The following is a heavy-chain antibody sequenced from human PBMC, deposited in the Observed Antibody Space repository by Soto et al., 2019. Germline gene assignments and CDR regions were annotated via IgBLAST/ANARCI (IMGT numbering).Heavy chain of an antibody. CDR3: AHKGPEDWPLDY. J-gene: IGHJ4*02. CDR1: GFSLSTSGVG. Sequence: QITLKESGPTLVRPTQTLTLTCAFSGFSLSTSGVGVGWIRQPPGKALEWLAVIYWDDSKHYSPSLRSRLTITTDPSKTQVVLTMTNMDPMDTGTYYCAHKGPEDWPLDYWGQGTLVTVSS. CDR2: IYWDDSK. D-gene: IGHD3-9*01. V-gene: IGHV2-5*02.